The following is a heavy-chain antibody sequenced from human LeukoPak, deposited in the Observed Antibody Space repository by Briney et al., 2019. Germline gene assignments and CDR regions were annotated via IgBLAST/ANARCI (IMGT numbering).Heavy chain of an antibody. CDR3: ARSPAAIRYFDWLLRSYFDY. CDR1: GFPFSSYL. Sequence: GSLRPSCAAPGFPFSSYLMSWARQAPGKGLEWGAKIKQDGSEKFYVDSVKGRFTISRDNAKNSLYLQMNSLRAEDTAVYYCARSPAAIRYFDWLLRSYFDYWGQGTLVTVSS. CDR2: IKQDGSEK. V-gene: IGHV3-7*03. J-gene: IGHJ4*02. D-gene: IGHD3-9*01.